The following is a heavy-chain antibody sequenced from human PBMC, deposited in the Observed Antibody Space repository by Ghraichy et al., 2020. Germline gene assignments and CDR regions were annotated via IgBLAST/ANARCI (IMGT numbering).Heavy chain of an antibody. CDR1: GGSFSGYY. CDR3: ARGGIGGMDV. CDR2: INHSGST. V-gene: IGHV4-34*01. D-gene: IGHD2-15*01. Sequence: GSLRLSCAVYGGSFSGYYWSWIRQPPGKGLEWIGEINHSGSTNYNPSLKSRVTISVDTSKNQFSLKLSSVTAADTAVYYCARGGIGGMDVWGQGTTVTVSS. J-gene: IGHJ6*02.